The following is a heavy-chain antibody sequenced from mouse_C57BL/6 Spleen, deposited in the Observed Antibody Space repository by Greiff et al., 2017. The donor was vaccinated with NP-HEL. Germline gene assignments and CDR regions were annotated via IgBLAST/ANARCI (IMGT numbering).Heavy chain of an antibody. V-gene: IGHV1-82*01. CDR3: ARGKNWDVDD. J-gene: IGHJ2*01. CDR1: GYAFSSSW. Sequence: QVQLQQSGPELVKPGASVKISCKASGYAFSSSWMNWVKQRPGKGLGWIGRIYPGDGDTNYNGKFKGKATLTADKSSSTACMQLSSLTSEDSAVYFGARGKNWDVDDWGQGTTLTVSS. CDR2: IYPGDGDT. D-gene: IGHD4-1*01.